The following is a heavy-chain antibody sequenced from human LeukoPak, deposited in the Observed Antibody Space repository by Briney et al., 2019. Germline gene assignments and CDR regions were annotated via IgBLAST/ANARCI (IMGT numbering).Heavy chain of an antibody. J-gene: IGHJ2*01. V-gene: IGHV4-34*01. Sequence: PSETLSLTCAVYGGSFSGYYWSWIRQPPGKGLEWIGEINHSGSTNYNPSLKSRVTISVDTSKKQFSLKLSSVTAADTAVYYYARGLSNWGNWYFDLWGRGTLVTASS. CDR2: INHSGST. CDR3: ARGLSNWGNWYFDL. CDR1: GGSFSGYY. D-gene: IGHD7-27*01.